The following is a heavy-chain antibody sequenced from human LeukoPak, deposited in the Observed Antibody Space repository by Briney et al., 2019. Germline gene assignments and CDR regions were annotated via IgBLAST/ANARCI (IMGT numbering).Heavy chain of an antibody. Sequence: SETLSLTCTVSGGSISSGGYYWTWIRQTPGRGLEWIGYIHASGTNNYNPSLKSRVSMSVDTSRNQFSLNLSSVTAADTAVYYCSRRFYSGSPRYQYYMDVWGEGTTVTVSS. J-gene: IGHJ6*03. CDR1: GGSISSGGYY. V-gene: IGHV4-61*08. CDR3: SRRFYSGSPRYQYYMDV. CDR2: IHASGTN. D-gene: IGHD6-25*01.